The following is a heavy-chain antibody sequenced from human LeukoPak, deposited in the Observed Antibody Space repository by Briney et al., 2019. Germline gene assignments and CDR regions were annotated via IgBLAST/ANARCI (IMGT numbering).Heavy chain of an antibody. CDR1: GGSFSGYY. V-gene: IGHV4-34*01. CDR3: ARNNYYDFCSGPRYYYYMDV. D-gene: IGHD3-3*01. J-gene: IGHJ6*03. CDR2: INHSGST. Sequence: SETLSLTCAVYGGSFSGYYWSWIRQPPGKGLEWIGEINHSGSTNYNPSLKSRVTISVDTSKNQFSLKLSSVTAADTAVYYCARNNYYDFCSGPRYYYYMDVWGKGTTVTVSS.